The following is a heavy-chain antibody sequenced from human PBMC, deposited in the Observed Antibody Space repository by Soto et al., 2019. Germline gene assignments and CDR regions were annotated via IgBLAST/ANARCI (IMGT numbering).Heavy chain of an antibody. CDR2: IDPSDSYT. V-gene: IGHV5-10-1*01. Sequence: GESLKISCKGSGYSFTSYWISWVRQMPGKGLEWMGRIDPSDSYTNYSPSFQGHVTISADKSISTAYLQWSSLKASDTVMYYCARVPVGWYGDFDYWGQGTLVTVSS. D-gene: IGHD6-19*01. CDR1: GYSFTSYW. J-gene: IGHJ4*02. CDR3: ARVPVGWYGDFDY.